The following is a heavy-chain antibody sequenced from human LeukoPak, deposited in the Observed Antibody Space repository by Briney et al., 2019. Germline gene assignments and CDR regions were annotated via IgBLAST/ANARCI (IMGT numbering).Heavy chain of an antibody. Sequence: GGSLRLSCAASGFTFSSYAMHWVRQAPGKGLEWVAVISYDGSSKYYADSVKGRFTISRDNSKNTLYLQMNSLRAEDTAVYYCAKANEYYDFWSGQFDYWGQGTLVTVSS. V-gene: IGHV3-30-3*01. J-gene: IGHJ4*02. CDR2: ISYDGSSK. CDR1: GFTFSSYA. CDR3: AKANEYYDFWSGQFDY. D-gene: IGHD3-3*01.